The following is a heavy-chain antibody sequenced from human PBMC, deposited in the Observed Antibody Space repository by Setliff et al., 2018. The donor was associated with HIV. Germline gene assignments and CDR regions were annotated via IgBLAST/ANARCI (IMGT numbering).Heavy chain of an antibody. CDR3: AGVLSSGYYDGP. CDR1: GASVNSHY. J-gene: IGHJ5*02. Sequence: ETLSLTCTVSGASVNSHYWAWIRQPPGKGLEWIGSLYYSGNTNYNPSLKSRVTISADTSKNQSSLKLRSVTAADTAVYYCAGVLSSGYYDGPWGQGTLVTVS. V-gene: IGHV4-59*02. CDR2: LYYSGNT. D-gene: IGHD3-22*01.